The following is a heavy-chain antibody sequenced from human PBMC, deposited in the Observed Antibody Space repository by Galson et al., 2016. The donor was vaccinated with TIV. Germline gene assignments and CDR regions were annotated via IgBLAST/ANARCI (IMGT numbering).Heavy chain of an antibody. CDR2: TKQDGSEK. D-gene: IGHD3-16*01. J-gene: IGHJ4*02. CDR3: AREGSADYDWGSAHFDY. Sequence: SLRLSCAASGFTFSDYWMHWVRQTPGKGLEWVANTKQDGSEKYYVDSVKGRFTISRDNAKSSLFLQMNSLRDEDTALYYCAREGSADYDWGSAHFDYWGQGTLVTVSS. CDR1: GFTFSDYW. V-gene: IGHV3-7*03.